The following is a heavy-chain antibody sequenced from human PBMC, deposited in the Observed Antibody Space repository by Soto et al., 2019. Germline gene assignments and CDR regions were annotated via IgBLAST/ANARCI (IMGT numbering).Heavy chain of an antibody. CDR1: GYIFIDYW. CDR2: VYPRDSDT. Sequence: GESLKISCKASGYIFIDYWIGWVRQMPGKGLEWMGIVYPRDSDTRYSPSFQGQVTISADRSTGTAFLQRRSLKASDTALYYCARPPLPGYSIHFNSWGQGTLVTVS. J-gene: IGHJ4*02. D-gene: IGHD2-15*01. V-gene: IGHV5-51*01. CDR3: ARPPLPGYSIHFNS.